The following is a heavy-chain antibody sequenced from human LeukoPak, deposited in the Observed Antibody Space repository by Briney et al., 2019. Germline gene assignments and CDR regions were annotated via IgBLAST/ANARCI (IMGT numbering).Heavy chain of an antibody. CDR2: IYTSGST. Sequence: PSETLSLTCTVSGGSISSGSYYWSWIRQPAGKGLEWIGRIYTSGSTNYNPSLKSRVTISADTSKNQFSLKLSSVTAADTAVYYCARSYDSSGYDYGFDYWGQGTLVTVSS. V-gene: IGHV4-61*02. J-gene: IGHJ4*02. CDR1: GGSISSGSYY. CDR3: ARSYDSSGYDYGFDY. D-gene: IGHD3-22*01.